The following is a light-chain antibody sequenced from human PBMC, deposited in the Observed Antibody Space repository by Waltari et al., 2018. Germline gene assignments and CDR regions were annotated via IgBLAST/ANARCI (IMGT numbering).Light chain of an antibody. CDR3: QQSYSSPPT. J-gene: IGKJ1*01. V-gene: IGKV1-39*01. CDR2: AAS. CDR1: QSISSY. Sequence: DIQMTQSPSSMSASVGDRVPITCRASQSISSYLHWYQHKPGKAPKLLIYAASSLHSGVPSRFSGSGSGTDFTLTISSLQPEDFASYYCQQSYSSPPTFGQGTKVDIK.